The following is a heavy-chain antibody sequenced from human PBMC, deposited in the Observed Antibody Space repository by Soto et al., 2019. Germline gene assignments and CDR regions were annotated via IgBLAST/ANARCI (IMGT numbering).Heavy chain of an antibody. CDR1: GFTFGDYA. Sequence: PGGSLRLSCTASGFTFGDYAMSWFRQAPGKGLEWVGFIRSKAYGGTTEYAASVKGRFTISRDDSKSIAYLQMNSLKTEDTAVYYCTRNMVRGVIISYYYYYYMDVWGKGTTVTVSS. D-gene: IGHD3-10*01. V-gene: IGHV3-49*03. J-gene: IGHJ6*03. CDR3: TRNMVRGVIISYYYYYYMDV. CDR2: IRSKAYGGTT.